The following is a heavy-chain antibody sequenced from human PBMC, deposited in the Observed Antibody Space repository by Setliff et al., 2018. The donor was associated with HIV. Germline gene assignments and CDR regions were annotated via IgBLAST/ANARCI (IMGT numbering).Heavy chain of an antibody. CDR2: MNPNTGQT. CDR3: ARDYCTDASARIPTGGTSTSLDF. Sequence: GASVKVSCKASGYTFINYDVNWVRQATGHGLEWMGWMNPNTGQTACAQKFQGRVSMTRSTSISTAYLELSGLRSEDTAVYYCARDYCTDASARIPTGGTSTSLDFWGQGALVTVSS. D-gene: IGHD2-8*01. J-gene: IGHJ4*02. V-gene: IGHV1-8*02. CDR1: GYTFINYD.